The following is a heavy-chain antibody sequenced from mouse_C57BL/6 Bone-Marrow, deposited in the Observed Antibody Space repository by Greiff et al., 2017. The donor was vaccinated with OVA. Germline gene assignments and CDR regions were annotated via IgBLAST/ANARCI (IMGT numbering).Heavy chain of an antibody. V-gene: IGHV2-2*01. J-gene: IGHJ3*01. CDR3: ARIKDGYPAWFAY. D-gene: IGHD2-3*01. CDR1: GFSLTSYG. Sequence: VQLQQLGPGLVQPSQSLSITCTVSGFSLTSYGVHWVRQSPGKGLEWLGVIWSGGSTDYNAAFISRLSISKDNSKSQVFFKMNSLQADDTAIYYCARIKDGYPAWFAYWGQGTLVTVSA. CDR2: IWSGGST.